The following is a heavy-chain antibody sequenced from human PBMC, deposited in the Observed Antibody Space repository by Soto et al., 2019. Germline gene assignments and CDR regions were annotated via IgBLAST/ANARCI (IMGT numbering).Heavy chain of an antibody. D-gene: IGHD4-4*01. CDR2: ISAYNGNT. Sequence: QVQLVQSGADVKKPGASVKVSCKASGYSFTSYGISWVRQAPGQGLEWMGWISAYNGNTNYAQNVQGRVSMTTDTSTSTPYMELRSLTSDDSAVYYCARDDSYFDYWGQGTLVTVSS. J-gene: IGHJ4*02. CDR3: ARDDSYFDY. CDR1: GYSFTSYG. V-gene: IGHV1-18*01.